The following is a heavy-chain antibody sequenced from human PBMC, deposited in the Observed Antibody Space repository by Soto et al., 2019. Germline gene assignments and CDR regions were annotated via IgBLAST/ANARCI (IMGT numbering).Heavy chain of an antibody. CDR2: IYHSGST. CDR3: ARGDLPYCSGGSCYSGAFDI. D-gene: IGHD2-15*01. J-gene: IGHJ3*02. Sequence: QLQLQESGSGLVKPSQTLSLTCAVSGGSISSGGYSWSWIRQPPGKGLEWIGYIYHSGSTYYNPSLKSRVTISVDTSKNQFSLKLSSVTAADTAVYYCARGDLPYCSGGSCYSGAFDIWGQGTMVTVSS. CDR1: GGSISSGGYS. V-gene: IGHV4-30-2*01.